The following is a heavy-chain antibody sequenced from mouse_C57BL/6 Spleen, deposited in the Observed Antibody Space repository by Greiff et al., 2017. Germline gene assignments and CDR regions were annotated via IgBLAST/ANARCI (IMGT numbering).Heavy chain of an antibody. CDR1: GYTFTSYG. D-gene: IGHD1-1*01. CDR3: ARYGDYYGSSYGGAMDD. V-gene: IGHV1-81*01. Sequence: VQLQESGAELARPGASVKLSCKASGYTFTSYGISWVKQRTGQGLEWIGEIYPRSGNTYYNEKFKGKATLTADKSSSTAYMELRSRTSEDSAVYFCARYGDYYGSSYGGAMDDWGQGTSVTVSS. CDR2: IYPRSGNT. J-gene: IGHJ4*01.